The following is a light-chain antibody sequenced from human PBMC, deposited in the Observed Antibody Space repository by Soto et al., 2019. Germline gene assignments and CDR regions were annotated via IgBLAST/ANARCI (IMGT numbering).Light chain of an antibody. J-gene: IGLJ2*01. V-gene: IGLV1-40*01. CDR2: SNT. CDR3: QSYDRSLSGVI. CDR1: SSTFGAGYD. Sequence: QSVLTQPPSVSGTLGQRVTISCTGSSSTFGAGYDVQWYQQLPGTAPKLLIHSNTNRPSGVPDRFSASKSGTSASLAITGLQAEDEADYHCQSYDRSLSGVIFGGGTKLTVL.